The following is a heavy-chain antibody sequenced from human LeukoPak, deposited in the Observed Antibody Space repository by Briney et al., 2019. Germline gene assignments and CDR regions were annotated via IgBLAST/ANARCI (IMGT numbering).Heavy chain of an antibody. Sequence: SETLSLTCTVSGASINSFSYSWGWIRQPPGEGLEWIGAIDYSGSTYYNPSLKSRVTISIDTSKSQFSLSLHSVTAADTAVYYCARHLWLVSSYYYMDVWDKGTTVTVSS. V-gene: IGHV4-39*01. J-gene: IGHJ6*03. CDR3: ARHLWLVSSYYYMDV. CDR2: IDYSGST. CDR1: GASINSFSYS. D-gene: IGHD6-19*01.